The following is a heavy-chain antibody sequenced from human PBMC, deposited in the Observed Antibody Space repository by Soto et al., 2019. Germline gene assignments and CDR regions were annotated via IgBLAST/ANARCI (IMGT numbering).Heavy chain of an antibody. V-gene: IGHV1-69*13. Sequence: ASVEVSCKASGGTFSSYAISWVRQAPGQGLEWMGGIIPIFGTANYAQKFQGRVTITADESTSTAYMELSSLRSEDTAVYYCARGLYSSGWSGMDVCGQGTTVTVSS. CDR1: GGTFSSYA. CDR2: IIPIFGTA. CDR3: ARGLYSSGWSGMDV. J-gene: IGHJ6*02. D-gene: IGHD6-19*01.